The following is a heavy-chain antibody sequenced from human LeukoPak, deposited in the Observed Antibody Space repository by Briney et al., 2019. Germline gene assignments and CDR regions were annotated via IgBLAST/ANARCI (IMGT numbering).Heavy chain of an antibody. J-gene: IGHJ5*02. CDR2: IYSGGST. D-gene: IGHD3-22*01. CDR1: GFTVSSNY. Sequence: GGSLRLSCAASGFTVSSNYMSWVRQAPGKGLEWASVIYSGGSTYYADSVKGRFTITRDNSKNTLYLQMNSLRAEDTAGYYCARLDYDSSGYYCLVPWGQGTLVTVSS. CDR3: ARLDYDSSGYYCLVP. V-gene: IGHV3-53*01.